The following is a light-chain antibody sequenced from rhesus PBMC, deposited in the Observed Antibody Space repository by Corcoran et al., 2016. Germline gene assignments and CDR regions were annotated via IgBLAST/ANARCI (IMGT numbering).Light chain of an antibody. CDR3: QHGYGFPFT. V-gene: IGKV1S25*01. J-gene: IGKJ3*01. Sequence: DIQMTQSPSSLSASVGARVTITCQASQDISNRLAWYQHQPGKVPRLLIYAASTFQRGVPSRFSGSGSGTDFTLTISSLQPEDFATYYCQHGYGFPFTFGPGTKLDIK. CDR2: AAS. CDR1: QDISNR.